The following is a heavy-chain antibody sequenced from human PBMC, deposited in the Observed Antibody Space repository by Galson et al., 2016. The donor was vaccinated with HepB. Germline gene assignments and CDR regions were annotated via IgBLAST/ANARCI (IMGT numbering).Heavy chain of an antibody. D-gene: IGHD6-6*01. CDR2: ISYSGST. Sequence: TLSLTCTVSGGSISSTSNHYWGWIRQSPGKGLEWIGSISYSGSTHYSPSLKSRVTISGDTSKNQFYLKLNSMSAADTAVYYRARALEYRDAGSPYNWFEPWGQGTLVTVSP. CDR3: ARALEYRDAGSPYNWFEP. J-gene: IGHJ5*02. CDR1: GGSISSTSNHY. V-gene: IGHV4-39*01.